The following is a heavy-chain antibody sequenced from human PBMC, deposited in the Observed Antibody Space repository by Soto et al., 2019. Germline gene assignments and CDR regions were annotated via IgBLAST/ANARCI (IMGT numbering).Heavy chain of an antibody. J-gene: IGHJ6*02. CDR1: GYSFTSYW. Sequence: HGESLKISCKGSGYSFTSYWISWVRQMPGKGLEWMGRIDPSDSYTNYSPSFQGHVTISADKSISTAYLQWSSLKASDTAMYYCARLCSTSCYKHGMDVWGQGTTVTVSS. CDR2: IDPSDSYT. V-gene: IGHV5-10-1*01. CDR3: ARLCSTSCYKHGMDV. D-gene: IGHD2-2*02.